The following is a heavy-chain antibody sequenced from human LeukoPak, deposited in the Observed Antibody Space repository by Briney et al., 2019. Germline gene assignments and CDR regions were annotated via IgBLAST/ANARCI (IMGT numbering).Heavy chain of an antibody. Sequence: SETLSLTCTVSGGSIISSSYYWGWIRQPPGKGLEWIGSIYYSGSIYYNPSHKSRVTISVDTSKNQFSLKLSSVTAADTAVYYCARHLARGYSYGYDYWGQGTLVTVSS. CDR1: GGSIISSSYY. J-gene: IGHJ4*02. V-gene: IGHV4-39*01. D-gene: IGHD5-18*01. CDR2: IYYSGSI. CDR3: ARHLARGYSYGYDY.